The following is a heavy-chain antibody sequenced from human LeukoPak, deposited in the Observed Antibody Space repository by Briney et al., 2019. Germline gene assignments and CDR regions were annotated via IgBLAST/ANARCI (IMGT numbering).Heavy chain of an antibody. Sequence: GASVTVSCKASGGTFSSYAISWVRQAPGQGLEWMGRIIPILGIANYAQKFQGRVTITADNSTSTAYMELSSLRAEDTAVYYCARVQAPPLPPDYWGQGTLVTVSS. J-gene: IGHJ4*02. CDR3: ARVQAPPLPPDY. CDR1: GGTFSSYA. V-gene: IGHV1-69*04. D-gene: IGHD2-15*01. CDR2: IIPILGIA.